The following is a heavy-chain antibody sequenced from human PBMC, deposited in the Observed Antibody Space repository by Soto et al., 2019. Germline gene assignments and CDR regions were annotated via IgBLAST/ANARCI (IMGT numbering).Heavy chain of an antibody. J-gene: IGHJ4*02. Sequence: GASVKVCCKDSVYTITSYDSNWVRQATGQGLEWMGWMNPNSGNTGYAQKFQGRVTMTRNTSISTAYMELSSLRSEDTAVYYCARGRNGDYDYLGQGTLVTVSS. CDR1: VYTITSYD. V-gene: IGHV1-8*01. CDR3: ARGRNGDYDY. D-gene: IGHD1-1*01. CDR2: MNPNSGNT.